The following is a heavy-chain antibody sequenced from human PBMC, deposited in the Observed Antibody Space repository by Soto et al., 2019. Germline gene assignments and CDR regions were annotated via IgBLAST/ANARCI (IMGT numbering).Heavy chain of an antibody. V-gene: IGHV3-23*01. Sequence: PGGSLRLSCAASGFTFSSYAMNWVRQAPGKGLEWVSAISGSGGSTYYADSVKGRFTISRDNSKNTLYLQMNSLRAEDTAVYYCAKDPYCSSTSCAIDYWGQGTLVTVSS. D-gene: IGHD2-2*01. J-gene: IGHJ4*02. CDR3: AKDPYCSSTSCAIDY. CDR2: ISGSGGST. CDR1: GFTFSSYA.